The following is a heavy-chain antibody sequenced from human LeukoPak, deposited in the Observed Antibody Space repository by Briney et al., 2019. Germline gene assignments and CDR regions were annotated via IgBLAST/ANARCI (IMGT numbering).Heavy chain of an antibody. CDR3: ARHYDILTGYNGFDP. Sequence: SETLSLTCTVSGGSISSSSYYWGWIRQPPGKGVEWIGSIYYSGSTYYNPSLKSRVTISVDTSKNQFSLKLSSVTAADTAVYYCARHYDILTGYNGFDPWGQGTLVTVSS. V-gene: IGHV4-39*01. J-gene: IGHJ5*02. CDR1: GGSISSSSYY. CDR2: IYYSGST. D-gene: IGHD3-9*01.